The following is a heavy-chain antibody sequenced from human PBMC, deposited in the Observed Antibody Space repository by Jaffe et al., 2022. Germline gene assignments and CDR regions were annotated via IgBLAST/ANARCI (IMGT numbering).Heavy chain of an antibody. CDR2: IIPIFGTA. Sequence: QVQLVQSGAEVKKPGSSVKVSCKASGGTFSSYAISWVRQAPGQGLEWMGGIIPIFGTANYAQKFQGRVTITTDESTSTAYMELSSLRSEDTAVYYCASIKGYSYAKGQAFDIWGQGTMVTVSS. D-gene: IGHD5-18*01. J-gene: IGHJ3*02. V-gene: IGHV1-69*05. CDR1: GGTFSSYA. CDR3: ASIKGYSYAKGQAFDI.